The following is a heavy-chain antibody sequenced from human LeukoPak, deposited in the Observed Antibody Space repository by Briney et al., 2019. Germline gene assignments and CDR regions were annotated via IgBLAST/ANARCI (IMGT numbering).Heavy chain of an antibody. Sequence: PAETLSLTCTVSGGSIITYYWSWIRQPPGKGLEWIGYIHHSGSTTYNPSLKSRVTMSIDMSKNQFSLKLTSVTAADTAVYYCARQSRYSDSSGYFSDDYWGQGTVVTVSS. CDR2: IHHSGST. D-gene: IGHD3-22*01. V-gene: IGHV4-59*08. CDR3: ARQSRYSDSSGYFSDDY. J-gene: IGHJ4*02. CDR1: GGSIITYY.